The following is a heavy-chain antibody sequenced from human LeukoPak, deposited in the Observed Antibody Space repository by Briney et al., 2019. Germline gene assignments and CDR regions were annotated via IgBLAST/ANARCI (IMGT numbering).Heavy chain of an antibody. D-gene: IGHD5-12*01. V-gene: IGHV1-69*05. CDR3: ARDSTSREYSGYDVEYYYYYMDV. J-gene: IGHJ6*03. CDR1: GGTFSSYA. CDR2: IIPIFGTA. Sequence: SVKVSCKASGGTFSSYAISWVRQAPGQGLEWMGGIIPIFGTANYAQKFQGRVTITTDESTSTAYMELSSLRSEDTAVYYCARDSTSREYSGYDVEYYYYYMDVWGKGTTVTVSS.